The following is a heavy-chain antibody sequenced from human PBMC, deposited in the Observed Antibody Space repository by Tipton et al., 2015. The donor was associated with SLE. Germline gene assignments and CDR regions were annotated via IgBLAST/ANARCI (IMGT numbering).Heavy chain of an antibody. D-gene: IGHD6-19*01. CDR3: ARDLSSSGISDY. CDR1: GGSISTGSYY. J-gene: IGHJ4*02. Sequence: TLSLTCTVSGGSISTGSYYWGWIRQPPGRGLEWIGRIYYGGSTYYNPSLESRVTISVDTSKNQFSLKVSSVTAADTAVYYCARDLSSSGISDYWGQGTLFTVSS. CDR2: IYYGGST. V-gene: IGHV4-39*07.